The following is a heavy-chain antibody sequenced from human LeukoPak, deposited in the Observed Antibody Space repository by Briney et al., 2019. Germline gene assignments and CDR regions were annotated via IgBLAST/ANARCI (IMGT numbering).Heavy chain of an antibody. Sequence: PGGSLRLSCAASGFTVSSNYMSWVRQAPGKGLEWVSVIYSGGSTDYADSVKGRFTIARENSKNTLYLQMNSLRAEDTAVYYCARVVVPAAIPAGASSGWPFFDCWGQGTLVTASS. CDR2: IYSGGST. D-gene: IGHD2-2*02. J-gene: IGHJ4*02. CDR3: ARVVVPAAIPAGASSGWPFFDC. V-gene: IGHV3-66*02. CDR1: GFTVSSNY.